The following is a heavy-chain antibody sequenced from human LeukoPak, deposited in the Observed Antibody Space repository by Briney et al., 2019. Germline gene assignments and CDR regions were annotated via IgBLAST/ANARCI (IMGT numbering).Heavy chain of an antibody. CDR3: ARVRGWYMIDY. CDR2: IYYSGST. V-gene: IGHV4-59*04. CDR1: GGSISSYY. J-gene: IGHJ4*02. D-gene: IGHD6-19*01. Sequence: PSETLSLTCTVSGGSISSYYWSWIRQPPGKGLEWIGYIYYSGSTYYNPSLKSRVTISVDTSKNQFSLKLSSVTAADTAVYYCARVRGWYMIDYWGQGTLVTVSS.